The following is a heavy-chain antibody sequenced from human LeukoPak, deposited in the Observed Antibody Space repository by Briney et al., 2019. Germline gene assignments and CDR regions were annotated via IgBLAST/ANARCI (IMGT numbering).Heavy chain of an antibody. CDR2: TSDRGDYT. Sequence: QSGGSPRLSCAASGFTFTSYSMSWVRQAPGKGLEWVSGTSDRGDYTYYADSVKGRFTISRDNSKNTLYLQMNSLRAEDTALYFCAKKAQYNGNYLLDYWGQGTLVTVSS. CDR3: AKKAQYNGNYLLDY. V-gene: IGHV3-23*01. CDR1: GFTFTSYS. D-gene: IGHD1-26*01. J-gene: IGHJ4*02.